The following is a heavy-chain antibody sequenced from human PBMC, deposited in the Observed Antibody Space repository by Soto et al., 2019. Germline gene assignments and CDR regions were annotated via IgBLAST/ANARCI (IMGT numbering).Heavy chain of an antibody. J-gene: IGHJ6*02. Sequence: VSLTCTVSGGSISSGDYYWSWIRQPPGKGLEWIGYIYYSGSTYYNPPLKSRVTISVDTSKNQFSLKLSSVTAADTAVYYCASSYYGSGSVGMDVWGQGTTVTVSS. D-gene: IGHD3-10*01. CDR3: ASSYYGSGSVGMDV. V-gene: IGHV4-30-4*01. CDR1: GGSISSGDYY. CDR2: IYYSGST.